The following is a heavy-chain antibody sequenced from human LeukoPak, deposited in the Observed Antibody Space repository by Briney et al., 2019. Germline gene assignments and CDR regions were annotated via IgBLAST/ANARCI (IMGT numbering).Heavy chain of an antibody. J-gene: IGHJ4*02. V-gene: IGHV3-11*04. CDR1: GFTFSDYY. Sequence: KPGGSLRVSCAATGFTFSDYYMTWIRQAPGKGLECVSYISSTGDRMYYADSVRGRFTISRANAKNSLSLQMDSLRAEDTAIYYCARVYDFWSGYYLDYWGQGALVTVSS. CDR3: ARVYDFWSGYYLDY. D-gene: IGHD3-3*01. CDR2: ISSTGDRM.